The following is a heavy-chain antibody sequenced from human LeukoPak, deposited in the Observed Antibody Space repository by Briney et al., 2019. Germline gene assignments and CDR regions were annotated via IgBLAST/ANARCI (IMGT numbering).Heavy chain of an antibody. J-gene: IGHJ6*02. CDR3: ARNVIVVVPAAIDYYYYGMDV. CDR2: IYHSGST. CDR1: GGSISSSNW. D-gene: IGHD2-2*02. V-gene: IGHV4-4*02. Sequence: SETLSLTCAVSGGSISSSNWWSWVRQLPGNGLEWIGEIYHSGSTNYNPSLKSRVTISVDKSKNQFSLKLSSVTAADTAVYYCARNVIVVVPAAIDYYYYGMDVWGQGTTVTVSS.